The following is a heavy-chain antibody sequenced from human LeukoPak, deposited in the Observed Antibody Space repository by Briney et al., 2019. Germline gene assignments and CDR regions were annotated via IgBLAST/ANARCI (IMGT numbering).Heavy chain of an antibody. Sequence: SETLSLTCTVSGGSISSGGYYWSWIRQPPGKGLEWIGYIYHSGSTYYNPSLKSRVTISVDRSKNQFSLKLSSVTAADTAVYYCARGSSDSGSGNYYYYFDYWGQGTLVTVSS. D-gene: IGHD3-10*01. CDR1: GGSISSGGYY. J-gene: IGHJ4*02. V-gene: IGHV4-30-2*01. CDR3: ARGSSDSGSGNYYYYFDY. CDR2: IYHSGST.